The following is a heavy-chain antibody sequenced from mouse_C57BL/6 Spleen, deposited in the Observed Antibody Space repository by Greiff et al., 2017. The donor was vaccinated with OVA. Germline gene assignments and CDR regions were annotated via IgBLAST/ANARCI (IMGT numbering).Heavy chain of an antibody. V-gene: IGHV5-4*01. J-gene: IGHJ4*01. CDR2: ISDGGSYT. CDR3: ARADGNRYAMDY. Sequence: EVQGVESGGGLVKPGGSLKLSCAASGFTFSSYAMSWVRQTPEKRLEWVATISDGGSYTYYPDNVKGRFTISRDNAKNNLYLQMSHLKSEDTAMYYCARADGNRYAMDYWGQGTSVTVSS. D-gene: IGHD2-1*01. CDR1: GFTFSSYA.